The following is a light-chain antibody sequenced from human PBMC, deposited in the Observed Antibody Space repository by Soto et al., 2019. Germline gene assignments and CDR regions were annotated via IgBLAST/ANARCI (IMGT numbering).Light chain of an antibody. CDR3: QQYGSSPRT. J-gene: IGKJ1*01. CDR1: QSVSSSN. CDR2: GAS. V-gene: IGKV3-20*01. Sequence: EIVLTQSPGTLSLSPGERATLSCRASQSVSSSNLDWYQQKPGQAPRLLIYGASSRATGIPDRFSGSGSGTDFTLTISRLEPEDVAVYYCQQYGSSPRTFGQGTKVDIK.